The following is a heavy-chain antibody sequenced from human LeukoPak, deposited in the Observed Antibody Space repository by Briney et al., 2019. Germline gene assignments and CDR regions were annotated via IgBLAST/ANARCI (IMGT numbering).Heavy chain of an antibody. CDR1: GYTFTGYY. V-gene: IGHV1-2*02. D-gene: IGHD2-2*02. CDR2: INPNSGGT. Sequence: ASVKVSCKASGYTFTGYYMHWVRQAPGQGLEWMGWINPNSGGTNYAQKFQGRVTMTRDTSISTAYMELSRLRSDDTAVYYCAREGYCSSTSCYRVRNWFDPWGQGTLVTVSS. CDR3: AREGYCSSTSCYRVRNWFDP. J-gene: IGHJ5*02.